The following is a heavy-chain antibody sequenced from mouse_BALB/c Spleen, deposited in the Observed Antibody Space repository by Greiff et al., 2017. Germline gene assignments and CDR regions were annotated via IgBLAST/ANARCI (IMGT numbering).Heavy chain of an antibody. J-gene: IGHJ4*01. Sequence: VQLQESGAELMKPGASVKISCKATGYTFSSYWIEWVKQRPGHGLEWIGEILPGSGSTNYNEKFKGKATFTADTSSNTAYMQLSSLTSEDSAVYYCARRGYYGHYYAMDYWGQGTSVTVAS. CDR1: GYTFSSYW. CDR3: ARRGYYGHYYAMDY. D-gene: IGHD1-1*01. V-gene: IGHV1-9*01. CDR2: ILPGSGST.